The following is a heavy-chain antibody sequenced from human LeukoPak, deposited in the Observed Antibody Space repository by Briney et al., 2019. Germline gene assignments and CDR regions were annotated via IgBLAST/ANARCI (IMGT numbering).Heavy chain of an antibody. D-gene: IGHD1-26*01. J-gene: IGHJ4*02. CDR3: ARFEWELHFDY. CDR2: IKQDGSEK. V-gene: IGHV3-7*01. Sequence: GGSLRLSCAAPGFTFSSYWMSWVRQAPGKGLEWVANIKQDGSEKYYVDSVKGRFTISRDNAKNSLYLQMNSLRAEDTAVYYCARFEWELHFDYWGQGTLVTVSS. CDR1: GFTFSSYW.